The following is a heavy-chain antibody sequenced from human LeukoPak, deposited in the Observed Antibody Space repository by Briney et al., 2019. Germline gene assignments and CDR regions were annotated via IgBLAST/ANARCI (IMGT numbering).Heavy chain of an antibody. J-gene: IGHJ2*01. Sequence: PSETLSLTRTVSGGSISTYYWSWIRQPPGKGLEWIGYVYYSGSTNYNPSLKSRVTISVDTSKNQFSLNLSSMTAADTAVYYCATRDSGYDAWYFDLWGRSTLVTVSS. CDR2: VYYSGST. CDR1: GGSISTYY. V-gene: IGHV4-59*01. CDR3: ATRDSGYDAWYFDL. D-gene: IGHD5-12*01.